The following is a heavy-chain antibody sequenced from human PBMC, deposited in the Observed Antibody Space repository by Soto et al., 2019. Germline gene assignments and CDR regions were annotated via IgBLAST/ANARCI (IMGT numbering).Heavy chain of an antibody. CDR3: ARLLGNWFDP. CDR2: INTDNGYT. D-gene: IGHD1-26*01. Sequence: ASVKVSCKASGYTFTTFAMHSVRQAPGQRLEWMGWINTDNGYTKYSQKFQGRVTITRDTSASTAYMELSSLRSEDTAVYYCARLLGNWFDPWGQGTLVTVS. J-gene: IGHJ5*02. V-gene: IGHV1-3*04. CDR1: GYTFTTFA.